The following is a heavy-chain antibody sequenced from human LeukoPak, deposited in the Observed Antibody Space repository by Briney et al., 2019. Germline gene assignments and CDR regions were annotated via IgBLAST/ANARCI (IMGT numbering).Heavy chain of an antibody. CDR2: IYSGGST. J-gene: IGHJ6*03. CDR1: GFTFSSYN. Sequence: GGSLRLSCAASGFTFSSYNMNWVRQAPGKGLEWVSVIYSGGSTYCADSVKGRFTISRDNAKNSLYLQMNSLRAEDTAVYYCAREDGIAARRDYYYYMDVWGKGTTVTVSS. D-gene: IGHD6-6*01. V-gene: IGHV3-66*01. CDR3: AREDGIAARRDYYYYMDV.